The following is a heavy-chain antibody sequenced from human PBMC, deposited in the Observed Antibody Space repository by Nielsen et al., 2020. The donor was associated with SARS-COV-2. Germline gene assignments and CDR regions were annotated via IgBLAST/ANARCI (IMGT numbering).Heavy chain of an antibody. D-gene: IGHD5-18*01. CDR3: ARGVDSYGSDY. CDR2: INPSGGST. J-gene: IGHJ4*02. Sequence: WVRQAPGQGLEWMGIINPSGGSTSYAQKFQGRVTMTRDMSTSTVYMELSSLRSEDTAVYYCARGVDSYGSDYWGQGTLVTVSS. V-gene: IGHV1-46*01.